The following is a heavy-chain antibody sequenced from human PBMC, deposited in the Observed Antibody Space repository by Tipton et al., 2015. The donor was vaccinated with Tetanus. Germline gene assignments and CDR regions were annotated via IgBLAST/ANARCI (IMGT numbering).Heavy chain of an antibody. Sequence: LRLSCTVSGGSISSYYWSWIRQPAGKGLEWIGRIYTSGSTNYNPSLKSRVTMSVDTSKNQFSLKLSSVTAADTAVYYCARQKRGYSYGAFDYWGQGTLVTVSS. D-gene: IGHD5-18*01. CDR2: IYTSGST. V-gene: IGHV4-4*07. CDR3: ARQKRGYSYGAFDY. CDR1: GGSISSYY. J-gene: IGHJ4*02.